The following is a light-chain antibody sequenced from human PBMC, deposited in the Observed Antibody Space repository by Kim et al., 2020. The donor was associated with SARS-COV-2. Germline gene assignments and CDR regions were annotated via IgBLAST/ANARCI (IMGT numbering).Light chain of an antibody. V-gene: IGKV3-15*01. CDR3: QQYNNWPNT. CDR2: GAS. J-gene: IGKJ2*01. CDR1: QSVSSN. Sequence: EIVMTQSPATLSVSPGERATLSCGASQSVSSNLAWYQQKPGQAPRLLIYGASTRASGIPARFSGSGSGTEFTLTIRSLQSEDFAVYYCQQYNNWPNTFGQGTKLEI.